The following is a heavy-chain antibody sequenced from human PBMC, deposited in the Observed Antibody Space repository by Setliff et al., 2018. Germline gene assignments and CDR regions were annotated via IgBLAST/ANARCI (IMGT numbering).Heavy chain of an antibody. CDR1: GFTFSRYA. J-gene: IGHJ3*02. CDR3: VKDPSVYGADSGSI. D-gene: IGHD2-21*02. V-gene: IGHV3-64D*09. CDR2: ISSTGIPI. Sequence: GESLKISCSASGFTFSRYAMHWVRQAPGKGLESVSAISSTGIPIYYADSVKARFSISRDDAKNTLYLQMTSLRGDDTAVYYCVKDPSVYGADSGSIWGQGTMVTVSS.